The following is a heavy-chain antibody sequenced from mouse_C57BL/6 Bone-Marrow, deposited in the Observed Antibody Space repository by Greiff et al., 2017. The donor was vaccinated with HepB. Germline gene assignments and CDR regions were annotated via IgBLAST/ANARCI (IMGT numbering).Heavy chain of an antibody. CDR1: GYTVSGYW. V-gene: IGHV1-74*01. CDR2: IHPSDSDT. D-gene: IGHD1-1*01. CDR3: AIGNYYGSSFDY. J-gene: IGHJ2*01. Sequence: QVQLQQQGAELVKPVSAVKVSCVASGYTVSGYWMHWVKQRPGQGLEWIGRIHPSDSDTNYNQKFKGKATLTVDKSSSTAYMQLSSLTSEDSAVYYCAIGNYYGSSFDYWGQGTTLTVSS.